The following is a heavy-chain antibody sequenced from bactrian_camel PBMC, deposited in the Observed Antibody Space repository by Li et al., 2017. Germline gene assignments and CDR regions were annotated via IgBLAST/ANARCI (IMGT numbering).Heavy chain of an antibody. J-gene: IGHJ4*01. Sequence: VQLVESGGGSVQAGGSLRLSCRVSGYTVGDGCMGWVRQVPGRGREGVASIYTDRSVTYYADSVKGRFTISQDNAKNTIFLQMNNLKPEDTGMYYCAAGFRGYCGYGVTQVDDYNTWGQGTQVTVS. V-gene: IGHV3S6*01. CDR3: AAGFRGYCGYGVTQVDDYNT. CDR2: IYTDRSVT. CDR1: GYTVGDGC. D-gene: IGHD2*01.